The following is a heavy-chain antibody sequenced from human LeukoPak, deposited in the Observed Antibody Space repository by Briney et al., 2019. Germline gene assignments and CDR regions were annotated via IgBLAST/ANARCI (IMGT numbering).Heavy chain of an antibody. CDR2: IYYSGST. Sequence: SETLSLTCTVSGGSISSGGYYWSWIRQHPGKGLEWIGYIYYSGSTYYNPSLKSRVTISVDTSKNQFSLKLSSVTAADTAVYYCARVSAPYFGRPGSGYFDYWGQGTLVTVSS. J-gene: IGHJ4*02. CDR3: ARVSAPYFGRPGSGYFDY. CDR1: GGSISSGGYY. V-gene: IGHV4-31*03. D-gene: IGHD3-10*01.